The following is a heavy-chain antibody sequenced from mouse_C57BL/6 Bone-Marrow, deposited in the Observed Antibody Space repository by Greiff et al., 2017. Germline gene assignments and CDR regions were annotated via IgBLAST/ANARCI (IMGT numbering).Heavy chain of an antibody. CDR1: GYTFTTYP. J-gene: IGHJ2*01. CDR3: ALIDYGYDGNFDY. V-gene: IGHV1-47*01. D-gene: IGHD2-2*01. Sequence: QVQLQQSGAELVKPGASVKMSCKASGYTFTTYPIEWMKQNHGKSLEWIGNFHPYNGDTKYNEKFKGKATLTVEKSSSTVYLELSRLTSDDSAVYDCALIDYGYDGNFDYWGQGTTLTVSA. CDR2: FHPYNGDT.